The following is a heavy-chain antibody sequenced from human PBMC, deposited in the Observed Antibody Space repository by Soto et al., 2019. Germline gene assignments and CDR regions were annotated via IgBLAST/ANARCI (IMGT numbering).Heavy chain of an antibody. CDR2: ISSSSSTI. J-gene: IGHJ4*02. D-gene: IGHD2-21*01. CDR3: ARDAPGCGGDSCFDC. CDR1: GFTFSSYS. V-gene: IGHV3-48*02. Sequence: EVQLMESGGGLVQPGGSLRLSCAASGFTFSSYSMHWVRQAPGKGLEWVSYISSSSSTIYYADSVKGRFTISRDNAKNSLYLQMNSLRDEDTAVYYCARDAPGCGGDSCFDCWGQGTLVTVSS.